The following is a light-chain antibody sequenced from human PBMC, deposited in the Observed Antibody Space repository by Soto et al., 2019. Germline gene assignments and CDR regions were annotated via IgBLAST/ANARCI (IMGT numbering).Light chain of an antibody. J-gene: IGLJ2*01. CDR2: EVS. CDR1: SSDVGGYNY. Sequence: QSALTQPASVSGSPGQSITISCTGTSSDVGGYNYVSWYQQQSGKAPKLMIHEVSNRPSGVSNRFSGSKSGTSATLGITGLQTGDEADYYCGTWDSTLRVFGGGTKLTVL. CDR3: GTWDSTLRV. V-gene: IGLV2-14*01.